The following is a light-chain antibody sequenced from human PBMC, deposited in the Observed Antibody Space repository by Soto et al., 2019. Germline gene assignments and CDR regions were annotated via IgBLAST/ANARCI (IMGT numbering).Light chain of an antibody. CDR1: QSVSTN. CDR2: GAS. J-gene: IGKJ1*01. CDR3: QQYRNWPPWT. Sequence: IVMTQSPATLSVSPGQRATLSCRASQSVSTNLAWYQQKPGQAPRLLIYGASTRATGIPARFSGSGSGTEFPLPISGRQYAAFAVYYCQQYRNWPPWTFGQGTRVDFK. V-gene: IGKV3D-15*01.